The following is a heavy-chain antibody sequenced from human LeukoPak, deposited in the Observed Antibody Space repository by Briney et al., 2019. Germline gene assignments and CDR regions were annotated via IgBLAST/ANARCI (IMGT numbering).Heavy chain of an antibody. CDR1: GGTFSSYA. J-gene: IGHJ4*02. CDR3: ARFNGRGVSNDY. D-gene: IGHD3-10*01. Sequence: ASVKVSCKASGGTFSSYAISWVRQAPGQGLEWMGWISAYNGNTNYAQKLQGRVTMTTDTSTSTAYMELSSLRSEDTAVYYCARFNGRGVSNDYWGQGTLVTVSA. CDR2: ISAYNGNT. V-gene: IGHV1-18*01.